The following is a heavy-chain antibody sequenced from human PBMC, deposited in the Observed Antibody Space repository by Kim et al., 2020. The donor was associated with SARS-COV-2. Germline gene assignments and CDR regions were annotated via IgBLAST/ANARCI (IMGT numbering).Heavy chain of an antibody. CDR2: ISWNSGRI. CDR1: GFTFDDYA. CDR3: AGGLGSYYYGMDV. D-gene: IGHD7-27*01. Sequence: GGSLRLSCAASGFTFDDYAMHWVRQAPGKGLEWVSGISWNSGRIGYADSVKGRFTISRDNAKNSLYLQMNSLRAEDTALYYCAGGLGSYYYGMDVWGQGTTVTVSS. V-gene: IGHV3-9*01. J-gene: IGHJ6*02.